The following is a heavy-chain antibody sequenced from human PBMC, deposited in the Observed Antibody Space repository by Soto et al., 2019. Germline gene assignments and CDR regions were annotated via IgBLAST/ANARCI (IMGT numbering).Heavy chain of an antibody. CDR1: GFSFSRYA. CDR3: AKDAVYNDGLWLVAN. D-gene: IGHD2-21*01. J-gene: IGHJ4*02. V-gene: IGHV3-23*01. Sequence: EVQLLESGGGLVQPGGSLRLSCAASGFSFSRYAMMWVRQAPGKGQEWVAGMTGSGGDIRYADSVKGRFTISKDNSKNTLYLQMNNLRAEDTAIYYCAKDAVYNDGLWLVANWGQGTLVTVSS. CDR2: MTGSGGDI.